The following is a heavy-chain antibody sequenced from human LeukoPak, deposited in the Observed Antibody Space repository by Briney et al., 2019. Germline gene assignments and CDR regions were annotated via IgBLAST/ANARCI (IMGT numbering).Heavy chain of an antibody. Sequence: GASVKVSCKASGYTFTSYDINWVRQATGQGLEWMGWMNPNSGNTGYAQKFQGRVTMTRNTSISTAYMELSSLRSDDTAFYYCARRTYSSSSSLFDYWGQGTLVTVSS. CDR2: MNPNSGNT. CDR3: ARRTYSSSSSLFDY. V-gene: IGHV1-8*01. D-gene: IGHD6-6*01. J-gene: IGHJ4*02. CDR1: GYTFTSYD.